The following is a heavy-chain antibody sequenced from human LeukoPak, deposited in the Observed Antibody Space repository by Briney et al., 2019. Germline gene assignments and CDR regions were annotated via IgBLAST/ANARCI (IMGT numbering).Heavy chain of an antibody. CDR1: GGSISSSGYY. CDR3: ARLDLAPAHAFDI. CDR2: IYYSGST. J-gene: IGHJ3*02. Sequence: SETLSLTCTVSGGSISSSGYYWGWIRQPPGKGLEWIGSIYYSGSTYYNPSLKSRVTISVDTSKNQFSLKLSSVTAADTAVYYCARLDLAPAHAFDIWGQGTMVTVSS. V-gene: IGHV4-39*07. D-gene: IGHD1-1*01.